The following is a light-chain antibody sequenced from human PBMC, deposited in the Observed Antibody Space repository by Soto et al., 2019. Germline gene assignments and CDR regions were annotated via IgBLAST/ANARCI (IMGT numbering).Light chain of an antibody. CDR3: QQRTNWPA. CDR2: DAS. CDR1: QSVSSY. Sequence: EIVLTQSPATLSLSPGERATLSCSASQSVSSYLAWYQQKPGQAPRLLIYDASNRATGIPARFSGSGSGTDFTLTISSLEPEDFAFYYCQQRTNWPAFGPGTKVDIK. V-gene: IGKV3-11*01. J-gene: IGKJ3*01.